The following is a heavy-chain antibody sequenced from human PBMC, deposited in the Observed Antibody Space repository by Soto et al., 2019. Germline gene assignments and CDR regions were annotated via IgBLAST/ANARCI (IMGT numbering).Heavy chain of an antibody. CDR2: IYHSGST. Sequence: QVQLQESGPGLVKPSGTLSLTCAVSGGSISSSNWWSWVRQPPGKGLEWIGEIYHSGSTNYNPSLKSRVTISVDKSKSQFSLKLSSVPAADTAVYYCARDQYYYDGGYYGMDVWGQGTTVTVSS. V-gene: IGHV4-4*02. CDR3: ARDQYYYDGGYYGMDV. J-gene: IGHJ6*02. D-gene: IGHD3-22*01. CDR1: GGSISSSNW.